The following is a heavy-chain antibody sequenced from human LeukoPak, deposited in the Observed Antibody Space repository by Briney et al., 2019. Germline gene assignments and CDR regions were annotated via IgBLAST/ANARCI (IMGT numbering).Heavy chain of an antibody. CDR3: ARDAQLGYCSSTSCSYYYYYMDV. D-gene: IGHD2-2*01. CDR2: ISAYNGNT. J-gene: IGHJ6*03. Sequence: GASVKVSCKASGYTFTSYAMNWVRQAPGQGLEWMGWISAYNGNTNYAQKLQGRVTMTTDTSTSTAYMELRSLRSDDTAVYYCARDAQLGYCSSTSCSYYYYYMDVWGKGTTVTVSS. V-gene: IGHV1-18*01. CDR1: GYTFTSYA.